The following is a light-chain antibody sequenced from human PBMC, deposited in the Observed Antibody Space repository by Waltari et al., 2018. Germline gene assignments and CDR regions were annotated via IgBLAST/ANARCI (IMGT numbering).Light chain of an antibody. J-gene: IGLJ3*02. CDR3: ALYLGSGMWV. Sequence: QTVVTQEPSFSVSPGGTVTLTCGLSSGSVSTSHYPSWSQQTPGQAPRTLIYSTFTRSCGVPDRFSGSIVGDKAALTITGAQADDESECYCALYLGSGMWVFGGGTRLTVL. CDR1: SGSVSTSHY. V-gene: IGLV8-61*01. CDR2: STF.